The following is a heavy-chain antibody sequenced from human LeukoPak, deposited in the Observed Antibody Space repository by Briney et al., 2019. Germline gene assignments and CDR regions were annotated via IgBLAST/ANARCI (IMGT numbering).Heavy chain of an antibody. V-gene: IGHV3-15*01. CDR3: TTDLGYCSSTSCYTNDY. J-gene: IGHJ4*02. CDR1: GFTFSNAW. CDR2: IKGKTDGGTT. Sequence: PGGSLRLSCAASGFTFSNAWMSWVRQAPGKGLEWVGRIKGKTDGGTTDHAAPVKGRFTISRDDSENTLYLQMNSLKTEDTAVYYCTTDLGYCSSTSCYTNDYWGQGTLVTVSS. D-gene: IGHD2-2*02.